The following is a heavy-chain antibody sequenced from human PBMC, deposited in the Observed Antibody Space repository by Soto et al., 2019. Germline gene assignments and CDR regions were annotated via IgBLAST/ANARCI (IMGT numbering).Heavy chain of an antibody. V-gene: IGHV4-59*01. D-gene: IGHD3-22*01. CDR1: GGSISSYY. J-gene: IGHJ4*02. CDR2: IYYSGST. CDR3: ARGPYYYDSSGYPFDY. Sequence: SETLSLTCTVSGGSISSYYWSWIRQPPGKGLEWIGYIYYSGSTNYNPSLKSRVTISVDTSKNQFSLKLSSVTAADTAVYYCARGPYYYDSSGYPFDYWGQGTLVTVSS.